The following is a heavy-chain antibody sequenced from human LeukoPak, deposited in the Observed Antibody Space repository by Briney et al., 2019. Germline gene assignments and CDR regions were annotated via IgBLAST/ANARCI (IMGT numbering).Heavy chain of an antibody. Sequence: AGGSLRLSCAASGFTFSSYAMSWVRQAPGKGLEWVSAISGSGGSTYYADSVKGRFTISRDNSKNTLYLQMNSLRAEDTAVYYCAKTIVVDTQAGYFDYWGQGTLVTVSS. CDR3: AKTIVVDTQAGYFDY. J-gene: IGHJ4*02. CDR2: ISGSGGST. V-gene: IGHV3-23*01. D-gene: IGHD3-22*01. CDR1: GFTFSSYA.